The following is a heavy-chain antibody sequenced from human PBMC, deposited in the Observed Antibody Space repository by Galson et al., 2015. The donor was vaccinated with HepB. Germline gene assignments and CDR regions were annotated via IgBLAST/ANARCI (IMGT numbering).Heavy chain of an antibody. D-gene: IGHD5-12*01. CDR3: ARDIVATIYYYGMDV. V-gene: IGHV1-46*01. J-gene: IGHJ6*02. CDR1: GYTFTSYY. Sequence: SVKVSCKASGYTFTSYYMHWVRQAPGQGLEWMGIINPSGGSTSYAQKFQGRVTMTRDTSTSTVYMELSSLRSEDTAVYYCARDIVATIYYYGMDVWGQGTTVTVSS. CDR2: INPSGGST.